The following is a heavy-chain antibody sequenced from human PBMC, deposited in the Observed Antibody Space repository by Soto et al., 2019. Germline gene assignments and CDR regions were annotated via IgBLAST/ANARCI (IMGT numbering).Heavy chain of an antibody. V-gene: IGHV4-34*01. CDR2: SNHSGST. Sequence: QVQLQQWGAGLLKPSETLSLTCAVYGGSFSGYYWSWIRQPPGKGLEWIGESNHSGSTNYNPSLKSRVTMSVDTSKNQFSLKLSSVTAADTAVYYCARGQRLRYFDWLFHDAFDIWGQGTMVTVSS. CDR3: ARGQRLRYFDWLFHDAFDI. J-gene: IGHJ3*02. D-gene: IGHD3-9*01. CDR1: GGSFSGYY.